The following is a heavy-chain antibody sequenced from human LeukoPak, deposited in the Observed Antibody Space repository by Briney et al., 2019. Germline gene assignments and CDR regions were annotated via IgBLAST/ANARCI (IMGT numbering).Heavy chain of an antibody. CDR2: IKTDGSEK. CDR3: ARDSRYYYDSSGYFRTNVCDY. CDR1: GFTFSNYW. V-gene: IGHV3-7*01. D-gene: IGHD3-22*01. Sequence: GGSLRLSCEGSGFTFSNYWMGWVRQAPGKGLQWVANIKTDGSEKYYVDSVKGRFTISRDNAKNSLYLQMNSLRAEDTAVYYCARDSRYYYDSSGYFRTNVCDYWGQGTLVTVSS. J-gene: IGHJ4*02.